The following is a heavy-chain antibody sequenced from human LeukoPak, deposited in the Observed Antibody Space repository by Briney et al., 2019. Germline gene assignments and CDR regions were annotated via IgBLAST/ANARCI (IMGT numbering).Heavy chain of an antibody. Sequence: SEILSLTCTVSGGSISSYYWSWIRQPAGKGLEWIGRIYTSGSTNYNPSLQSRVTMSVDTSKNQFSLKLSSVTASDTAVYYCAGWFGEFGRAYWGQGTLVTVSS. CDR2: IYTSGST. CDR1: GGSISSYY. V-gene: IGHV4-4*07. CDR3: AGWFGEFGRAY. J-gene: IGHJ4*02. D-gene: IGHD3-10*01.